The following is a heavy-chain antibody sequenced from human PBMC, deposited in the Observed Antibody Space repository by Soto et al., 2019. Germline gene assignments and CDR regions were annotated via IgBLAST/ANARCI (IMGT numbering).Heavy chain of an antibody. CDR2: IRSKANSYAT. CDR1: GFTFSGSA. J-gene: IGHJ4*02. Sequence: EVQLVESGGGLVQPGGSLKLSCAASGFTFSGSAMHWVRQASGQGLEWVGRIRSKANSYATAYAASVKGSFTISRDDSKSLAYLQVSSLKSEDTAVYYCTRYCGDGGCYFDYWGQGTLVTVSS. V-gene: IGHV3-73*02. CDR3: TRYCGDGGCYFDY. D-gene: IGHD2-21*01.